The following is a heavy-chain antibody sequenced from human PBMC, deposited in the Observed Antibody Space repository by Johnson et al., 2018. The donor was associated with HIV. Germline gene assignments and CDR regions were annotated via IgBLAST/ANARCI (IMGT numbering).Heavy chain of an antibody. CDR2: INQDGSEK. V-gene: IGHV3-7*01. CDR3: ARGQLDNAFDI. J-gene: IGHJ3*02. Sequence: VQLVESGGGLVQPGGSLSLSCAASGFTFNTYWMTWVRQAPGKGLEWVANINQDGSEKDYVDSVKGRFTISRDIAKNSLYLQMNSLRAEDTSVYYCARGQLDNAFDIWGQGTMVTVFS. D-gene: IGHD6-13*01. CDR1: GFTFNTYW.